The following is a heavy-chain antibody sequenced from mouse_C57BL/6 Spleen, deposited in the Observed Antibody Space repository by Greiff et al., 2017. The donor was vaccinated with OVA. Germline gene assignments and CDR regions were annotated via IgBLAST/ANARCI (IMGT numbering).Heavy chain of an antibody. J-gene: IGHJ2*01. CDR2: IYPRDGST. D-gene: IGHD2-4*01. CDR3: ARGGLRLYYFDD. Sequence: VQLQQSDAELVKPGASVTISCKVSGYTFTDHTIHWMKQRPEQGLEWIGYIYPRDGSTKYNEKFKGKATLTADKSSSTAYMQLNSLTSEDSAVYCCARGGLRLYYFDDWGQGTTLTVSS. V-gene: IGHV1-78*01. CDR1: GYTFTDHT.